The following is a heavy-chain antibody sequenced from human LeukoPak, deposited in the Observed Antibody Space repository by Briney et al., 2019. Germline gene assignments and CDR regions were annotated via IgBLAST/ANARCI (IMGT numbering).Heavy chain of an antibody. D-gene: IGHD5-12*01. Sequence: GGSLRLSCVVSGYTFSDYWMNWVRQAPGKGLEWVANIKPDGSAKYYVDSVKGRFIISRDNAKNSLYLQMNSLRAEDTAVYYCARDRGLYSGYDLSYFDYWGQGTLVTVSS. CDR3: ARDRGLYSGYDLSYFDY. CDR2: IKPDGSAK. CDR1: GYTFSDYW. J-gene: IGHJ4*02. V-gene: IGHV3-7*01.